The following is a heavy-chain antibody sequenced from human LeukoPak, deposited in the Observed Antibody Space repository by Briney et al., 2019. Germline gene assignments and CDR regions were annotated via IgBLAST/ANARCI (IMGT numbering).Heavy chain of an antibody. CDR2: ISAYNGNT. V-gene: IGHV1-18*01. J-gene: IGHJ5*02. CDR3: ASSPLLYGSGSYLFDP. D-gene: IGHD3-10*01. Sequence: ASVKVSCKASGYTFTSYGISWVRQAPGQGLEWMGWISAYNGNTNYAQKLQGRVTMTTDTSTSTAYMELSSLRPDDTAVYYCASSPLLYGSGSYLFDPWGQGTLVTVSS. CDR1: GYTFTSYG.